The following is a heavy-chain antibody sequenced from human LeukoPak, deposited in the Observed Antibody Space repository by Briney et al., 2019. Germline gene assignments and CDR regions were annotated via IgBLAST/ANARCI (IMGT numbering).Heavy chain of an antibody. Sequence: GGSLRLSCAASGFTFSSYAMSWVRQVPGKGLEWVSSIIGSGGSTYCADSVKGRFTISRDNSKNTLYLQMNSLRAEDTAVYYCARTITMIVSWGQGTLVTVSS. CDR2: IIGSGGST. D-gene: IGHD3-22*01. CDR1: GFTFSSYA. J-gene: IGHJ4*02. V-gene: IGHV3-23*01. CDR3: ARTITMIVS.